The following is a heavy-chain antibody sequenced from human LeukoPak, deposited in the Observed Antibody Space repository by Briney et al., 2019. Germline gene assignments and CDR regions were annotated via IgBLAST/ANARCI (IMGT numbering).Heavy chain of an antibody. CDR3: ATSNDAKIAPFDH. V-gene: IGHV4-4*09. CDR1: GVSMSAFQ. CDR2: INTKGET. J-gene: IGHJ4*02. Sequence: SETLSLTCAVSGVSMSAFQWSWVRQSPERGLEWIGCINTKGETNYNPSLKSRATTSVDTSKSQFSLRLTSVTAADTAVYYCATSNDAKIAPFDHWGQGALVTVSS. D-gene: IGHD2-8*01.